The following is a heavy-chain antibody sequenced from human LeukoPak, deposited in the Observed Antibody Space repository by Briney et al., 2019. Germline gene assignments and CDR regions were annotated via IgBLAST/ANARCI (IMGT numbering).Heavy chain of an antibody. CDR1: GYTFTSNY. V-gene: IGHV1-46*01. CDR3: ARELRTGVGATDY. D-gene: IGHD1-26*01. CDR2: INPRGDGT. Sequence: ASVKVSCKASGYTFTSNYMHWVRQAPGQGLEWVGIINPRGDGTNYAQKFQGRVTMTRDTSTSTVYMELSSLRSEDTAVYFCARELRTGVGATDYWGQGTLVTVSS. J-gene: IGHJ4*02.